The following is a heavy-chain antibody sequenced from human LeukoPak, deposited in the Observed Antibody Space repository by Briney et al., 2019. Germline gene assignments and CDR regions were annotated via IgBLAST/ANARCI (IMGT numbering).Heavy chain of an antibody. Sequence: SGTLSLTCAVSGGPFSGYFWSWIRQSSGKGLEWIGEIHNSGTTNYNPSLNSRVTISEDTSKNQFYLNLSSVTAADTAVYYCARRYYYNLGSFPFDFWGQGTLVTVSS. D-gene: IGHD3-10*01. CDR1: GGPFSGYF. CDR3: ARRYYYNLGSFPFDF. CDR2: IHNSGTT. V-gene: IGHV4-34*01. J-gene: IGHJ4*02.